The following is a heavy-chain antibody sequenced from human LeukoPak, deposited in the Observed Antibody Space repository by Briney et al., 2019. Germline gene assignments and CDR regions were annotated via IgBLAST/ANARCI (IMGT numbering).Heavy chain of an antibody. D-gene: IGHD6-13*01. CDR3: ARDVGDTYSSSWYYFDY. J-gene: IGHJ4*02. V-gene: IGHV1-69*05. CDR2: IIPIFGTA. CDR1: GGTFSSYA. Sequence: SVKVSCKASGGTFSSYAISWARQAPGQGLEWMGRIIPIFGTANYAQKFQGRVTITTDESTSTAYMELSSLRSEDTAVYYCARDVGDTYSSSWYYFDYWGQGTLVTVSS.